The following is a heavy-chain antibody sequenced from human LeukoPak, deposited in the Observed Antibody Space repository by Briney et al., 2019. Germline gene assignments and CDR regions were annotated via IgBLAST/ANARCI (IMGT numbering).Heavy chain of an antibody. CDR1: GGSFSGYY. J-gene: IGHJ3*02. Sequence: PSETLSLTCAVYGGSFSGYYWSWIRQPPGKGLEWIGEINHSGSTNYNPSLKSRVTISVDTSKNQFSLKLSSVTAADTAVYYCAGERRITKIPLRAFDIWGQGTMVTVSS. V-gene: IGHV4-34*01. CDR2: INHSGST. CDR3: AGERRITKIPLRAFDI. D-gene: IGHD3-22*01.